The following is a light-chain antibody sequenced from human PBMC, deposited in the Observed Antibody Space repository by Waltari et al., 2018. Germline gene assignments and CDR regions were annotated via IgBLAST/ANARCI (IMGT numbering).Light chain of an antibody. J-gene: IGLJ3*02. CDR2: DVT. CDR1: SSHFGSNKY. CDR3: SSRTNSITWV. Sequence: QSALTQPASVSGSPGQSITISCTATSSHFGSNKYVPWYQQHPGKAPKVVIYDVTERPSGVSNRFSGSKSGSTASLTISGLQTEDEADYYCSSRTNSITWVFGGGTKVTVL. V-gene: IGLV2-14*03.